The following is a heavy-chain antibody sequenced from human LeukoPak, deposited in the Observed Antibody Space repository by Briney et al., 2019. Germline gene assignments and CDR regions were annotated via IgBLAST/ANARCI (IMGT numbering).Heavy chain of an antibody. D-gene: IGHD3-3*01. Sequence: GGSLRLSCAASGFSVSNNYLSWVRQPPGKGLEWVSVIHSGGRTKYADSVRDRFTISRDTAKNTVHLQMDSLGVDDTAAYYCARPGSASGYWVHWGQGTLVTVSS. CDR2: IHSGGRT. V-gene: IGHV3-66*01. CDR1: GFSVSNNY. CDR3: ARPGSASGYWVH. J-gene: IGHJ4*02.